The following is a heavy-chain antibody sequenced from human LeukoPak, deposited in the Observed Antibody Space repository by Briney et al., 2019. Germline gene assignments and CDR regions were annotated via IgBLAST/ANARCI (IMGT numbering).Heavy chain of an antibody. V-gene: IGHV4-34*01. CDR3: ASKVMVRGVIINPQVDY. Sequence: SETLSLTCAVYGGSFSGYYWSWIRQPPGKGLEWIGEINHGGSTNYNPSLKSRVTISVDTSKNQFSLKLSSVTAADTAVYYCASKVMVRGVIINPQVDYWGQGTLVTVSS. J-gene: IGHJ4*02. CDR2: INHGGST. CDR1: GGSFSGYY. D-gene: IGHD3-10*01.